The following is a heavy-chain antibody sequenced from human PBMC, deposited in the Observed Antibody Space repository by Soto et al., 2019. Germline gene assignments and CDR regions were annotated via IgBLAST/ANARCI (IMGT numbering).Heavy chain of an antibody. CDR3: AKDRQDQSLDY. CDR2: ISYDGSNK. D-gene: IGHD2-15*01. V-gene: IGHV3-30*18. J-gene: IGHJ4*02. CDR1: GLTFSSYG. Sequence: PGGSLRLSCAASGLTFSSYGMHWVRQAPGKGLEWVAVISYDGSNKYYADSVKGRFTISRDNSKNTLYLQMNSLRAEDTAVYYCAKDRQDQSLDYWGQGTLVTVSS.